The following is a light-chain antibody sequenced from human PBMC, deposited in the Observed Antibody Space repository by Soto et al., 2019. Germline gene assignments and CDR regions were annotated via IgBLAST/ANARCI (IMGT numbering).Light chain of an antibody. Sequence: EVVLTQSPGTLSLSPGERATLSCRASQSVGSSNLAWYQQKSGQSPRLLIYGASSRATGIPDRFSGSGSGTDFTLTVSRLESEDFAVYYCQQFGDPPYTFVQGTTLEI. J-gene: IGKJ2*01. CDR3: QQFGDPPYT. CDR1: QSVGSSN. CDR2: GAS. V-gene: IGKV3-20*01.